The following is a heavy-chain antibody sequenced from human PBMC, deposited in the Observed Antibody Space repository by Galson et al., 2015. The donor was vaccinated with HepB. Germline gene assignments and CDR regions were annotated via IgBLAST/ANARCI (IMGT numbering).Heavy chain of an antibody. Sequence: SLRLSCAASGFTSSSFGMNWVRQAPGRGLEWLSYTNSRSNTTNYADSVKGRFTVSRDSAKNSLFLQMNSLRAEDTAMYYCARDTFSGPGVWGQGTTVTVSS. CDR3: ARDTFSGPGV. J-gene: IGHJ6*02. D-gene: IGHD1-14*01. V-gene: IGHV3-48*01. CDR2: TNSRSNTT. CDR1: GFTSSSFG.